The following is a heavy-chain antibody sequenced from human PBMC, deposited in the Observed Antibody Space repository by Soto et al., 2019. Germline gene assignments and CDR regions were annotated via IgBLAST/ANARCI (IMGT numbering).Heavy chain of an antibody. D-gene: IGHD3-10*01. CDR3: ASGSLDYPFLFDY. J-gene: IGHJ4*02. V-gene: IGHV3-33*01. CDR1: GFTFSSYG. CDR2: IWYDGSNK. Sequence: QVQLVESGGGVVQPGRSLRLSCAASGFTFSSYGTHWVRQAPGKGLEWVAVIWYDGSNKYYADSVKGRFTISRDNSKNTLYLQMNSLRAEDTAVYYCASGSLDYPFLFDYWGQGTLVTVSS.